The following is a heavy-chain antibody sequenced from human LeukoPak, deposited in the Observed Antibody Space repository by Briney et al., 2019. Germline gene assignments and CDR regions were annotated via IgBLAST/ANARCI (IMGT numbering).Heavy chain of an antibody. D-gene: IGHD5-24*01. CDR3: VRDGDAYNFDW. J-gene: IGHJ4*02. V-gene: IGHV3-7*01. CDR2: IKQDGSEK. CDR1: GFAFSSYW. Sequence: SGGSLRLSCAASGFAFSSYWMNWVRQAPGKGLEWVANIKQDGSEKYYVDSVKGRFTISRDNAKNSLYLQMNSLRAEDTAVYFCVRDGDAYNFDWWGQGALVTVSS.